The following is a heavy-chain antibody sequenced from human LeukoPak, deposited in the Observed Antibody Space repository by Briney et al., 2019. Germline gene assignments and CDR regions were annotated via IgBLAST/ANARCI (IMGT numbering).Heavy chain of an antibody. J-gene: IGHJ4*02. CDR1: GGSTSSGSYY. V-gene: IGHV4-61*02. CDR3: ARELYYDSSGYYFSFDY. CDR2: IYTSGST. D-gene: IGHD3-22*01. Sequence: SQTLSLTCTVSGGSTSSGSYYWSWIRQPAGKGLEWIGRIYTSGSTNYNPSLKSRVTISVDTSKNQFSLKLSSVTAADTAVYYCARELYYDSSGYYFSFDYWGQGTLVTVSS.